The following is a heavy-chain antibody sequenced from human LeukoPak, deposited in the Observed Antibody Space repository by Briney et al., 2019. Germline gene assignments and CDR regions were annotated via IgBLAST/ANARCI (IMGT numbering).Heavy chain of an antibody. Sequence: SCPTLVKPTQTLTLTCTFSGFSLNTSGVSVGWIRQPPGKALEWLAVIYWDDDRRYSPSLKTRLTITKDTSRNQVVLTMTNMDPVDTATYYCAHRHSGGYYSCFDYWGQGTLVTVSS. CDR3: AHRHSGGYYSCFDY. CDR2: IYWDDDR. D-gene: IGHD3-22*01. V-gene: IGHV2-5*02. J-gene: IGHJ4*02. CDR1: GFSLNTSGVS.